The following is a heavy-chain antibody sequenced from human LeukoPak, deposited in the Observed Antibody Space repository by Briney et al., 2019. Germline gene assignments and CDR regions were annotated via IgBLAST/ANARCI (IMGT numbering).Heavy chain of an antibody. Sequence: GGSLRLSCAASGFTFNNYAVSWVRQAPGKGLEWVSGIGGSGTTTYYADSVKGRFTISRDNSKNTLYLQMNSLRAEDTAVYYCAKSQYCSSTSCYGPFDPWGQGTLVTVSS. CDR3: AKSQYCSSTSCYGPFDP. CDR1: GFTFNNYA. CDR2: IGGSGTTT. J-gene: IGHJ5*02. D-gene: IGHD2-2*01. V-gene: IGHV3-23*01.